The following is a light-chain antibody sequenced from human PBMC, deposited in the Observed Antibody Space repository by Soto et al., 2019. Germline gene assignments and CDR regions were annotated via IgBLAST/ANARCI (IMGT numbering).Light chain of an antibody. J-gene: IGKJ4*01. CDR3: QQCNNWPVT. V-gene: IGKV3-15*01. CDR1: QSVSSN. Sequence: EIVMTQSPATLSVSPGERATLSCRASQSVSSNLAWYQQKPGQAPRLLIYGASTRATGIPARFSGSGSGTEFTLTISSLQSEDLAVYYCQQCNNWPVTFGGGTKVEIK. CDR2: GAS.